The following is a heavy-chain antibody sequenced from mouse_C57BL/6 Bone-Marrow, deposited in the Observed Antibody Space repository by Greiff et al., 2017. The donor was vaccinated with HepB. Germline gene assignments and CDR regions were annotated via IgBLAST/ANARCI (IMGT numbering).Heavy chain of an antibody. D-gene: IGHD1-1*01. J-gene: IGHJ1*03. V-gene: IGHV1-55*01. CDR1: GYTFTSYW. Sequence: VQLQQPGAELVKPGASVKMSCKASGYTFTSYWITWVKQRPGQGLEWIGDIYPDSGSTNYNEKFKSKATLTVDTSSSTAYMQLSSLTSEDSAVYYCARCLYYYGSSYWYFDVWGTGTTVTVSS. CDR3: ARCLYYYGSSYWYFDV. CDR2: IYPDSGST.